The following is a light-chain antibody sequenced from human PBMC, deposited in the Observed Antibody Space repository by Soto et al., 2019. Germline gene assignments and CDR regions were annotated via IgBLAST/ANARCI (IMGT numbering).Light chain of an antibody. CDR3: CSYGGTV. CDR1: TYGFETYNL. V-gene: IGLV2-23*01. J-gene: IGLJ1*01. CDR2: EGS. Sequence: QSALTQPASMSGSPGQSITISCSGTTYGFETYNLASWYQQHPGKAPKLIIYEGSQRPSGVSDRFSASMSGNTASLTISGLQAEDEADYHCCSYGGTVFGTGTKLTVL.